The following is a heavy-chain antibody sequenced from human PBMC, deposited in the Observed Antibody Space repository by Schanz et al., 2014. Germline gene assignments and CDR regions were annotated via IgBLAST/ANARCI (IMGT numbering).Heavy chain of an antibody. CDR1: GFTFSSYS. CDR3: AATTILAD. J-gene: IGHJ4*02. V-gene: IGHV3-21*01. D-gene: IGHD3-3*01. CDR2: ISSSSSYI. Sequence: EVQLVESGGGLVKPGGSLRLSCAASGFTFSSYSVNWVRQAPGKGLQWVSSISSSSSYIYYADSVKGRFTISRDNAKNSLYLQMNSLRDEDTAVYYCAATTILADWGQGTLVAVSS.